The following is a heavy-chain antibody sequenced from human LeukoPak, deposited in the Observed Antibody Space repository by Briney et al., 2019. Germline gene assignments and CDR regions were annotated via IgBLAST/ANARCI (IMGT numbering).Heavy chain of an antibody. V-gene: IGHV1-18*01. CDR3: ARDAAHSSGWYGFDY. CDR2: ISAYNGNT. J-gene: IGHJ4*02. D-gene: IGHD6-19*01. Sequence: ASVKVSCTASGYTFTSYGISWVRQAPGQGLEWMGWISAYNGNTNYAQKLQGRVTMTTDTSTSTAYMELRSLRSDDTAVYYCARDAAHSSGWYGFDYWGQGTLVTVSS. CDR1: GYTFTSYG.